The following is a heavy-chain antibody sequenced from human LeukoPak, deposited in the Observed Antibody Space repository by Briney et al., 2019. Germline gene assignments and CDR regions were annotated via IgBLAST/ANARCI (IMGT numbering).Heavy chain of an antibody. D-gene: IGHD5-24*01. CDR1: GFTFSNYW. CDR2: IKRDGSEK. CDR3: ARDAGSRDWLDP. J-gene: IGHJ5*02. V-gene: IGHV3-7*01. Sequence: GGSLRLSCEASGFTFSNYWMTWVRQAPGKGLEWVANIKRDGSEKYYVDSVKGRFTISRDNAKNSLYLQMNGLRAEDTAVYYCARDAGSRDWLDPWGQGTLVTVSS.